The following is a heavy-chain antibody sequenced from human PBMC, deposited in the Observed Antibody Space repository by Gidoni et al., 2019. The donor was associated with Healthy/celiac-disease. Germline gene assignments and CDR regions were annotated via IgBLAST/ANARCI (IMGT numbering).Heavy chain of an antibody. D-gene: IGHD2-2*01. V-gene: IGHV3-43*01. CDR1: GFTFDDYT. CDR2: ISWDGGST. J-gene: IGHJ6*02. Sequence: EVQLVESGGVVVQPGGSLRLSCAASGFTFDDYTMHWVRQAPGKGLEWVSLISWDGGSTYYADSVKGRFTISRDNSKNSLYLQMNSLRTEDTALYYCAKDGDCSSTSCYYGMDVWGQGTTVTVSS. CDR3: AKDGDCSSTSCYYGMDV.